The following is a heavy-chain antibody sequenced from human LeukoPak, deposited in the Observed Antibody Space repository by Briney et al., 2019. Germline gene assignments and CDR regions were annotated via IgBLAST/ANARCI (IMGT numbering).Heavy chain of an antibody. Sequence: GGSLRLSCAASGFTFSSYAMHWVRRAPGKGLEWVAVISYDGSNKYYADSVKGRFTISRDNSKNTLYLQMNSLRAEDTAVYYCARSIVVVADYWGQGTLVTVSS. CDR2: ISYDGSNK. V-gene: IGHV3-30-3*01. J-gene: IGHJ4*02. CDR3: ARSIVVVADY. CDR1: GFTFSSYA. D-gene: IGHD3-22*01.